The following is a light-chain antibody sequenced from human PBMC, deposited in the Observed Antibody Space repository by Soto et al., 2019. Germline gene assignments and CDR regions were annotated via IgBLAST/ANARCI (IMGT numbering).Light chain of an antibody. V-gene: IGLV2-11*01. CDR2: DVN. Sequence: QSVLTQPHSVSGSPGQSVAISCPGTSSDVGGYNYVSWYQRHPGKAPKLIIFDVNKRPSGVPDRFSGSKSGSTASLTISGLQAEDEADYYCCSYGGSFYVVGTGTKVTVL. CDR1: SSDVGGYNY. CDR3: CSYGGSFYV. J-gene: IGLJ1*01.